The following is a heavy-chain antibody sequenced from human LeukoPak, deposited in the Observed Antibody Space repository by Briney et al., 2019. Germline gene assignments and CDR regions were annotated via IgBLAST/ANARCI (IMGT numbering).Heavy chain of an antibody. CDR2: INPNSGGT. CDR3: APSATSIAAAYGY. CDR1: GYTFTGYY. V-gene: IGHV1-2*02. D-gene: IGHD6-13*01. Sequence: ASVKVSCKASGYTFTGYYMHWVRQAPGQGLEWMGWINPNSGGTNYAQKFQGRVTMTRDTSISTAYMELGRLRSDDTAVYYCAPSATSIAAAYGYWGQGTLVTVSS. J-gene: IGHJ4*02.